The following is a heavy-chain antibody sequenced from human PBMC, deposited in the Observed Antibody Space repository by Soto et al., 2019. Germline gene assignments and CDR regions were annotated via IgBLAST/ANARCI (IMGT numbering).Heavy chain of an antibody. D-gene: IGHD2-15*01. Sequence: SETLSLTCIVSGGSFTGAYSWTWTHQHPGKGLEWIGSIHYRGTTDYNPSLKSRITISLDRSKNQFALKLSSVTAADTAVYYCARVRDSFGLDVWGQGTTVTVSS. V-gene: IGHV4-31*03. CDR2: IHYRGTT. J-gene: IGHJ6*02. CDR1: GGSFTGAYS. CDR3: ARVRDSFGLDV.